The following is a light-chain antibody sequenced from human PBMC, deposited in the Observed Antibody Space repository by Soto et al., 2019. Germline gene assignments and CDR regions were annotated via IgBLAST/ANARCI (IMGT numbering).Light chain of an antibody. CDR3: SSYATSTSVV. Sequence: QSALTQPASVSGSPGQSITISCTGTSSDVGAYNYVAWYQHHPGKAPILIIYDVGNWPSGVPNRFSGSKSGNTASLTISGLQAEDEADYYCSSYATSTSVVFGGGTKVTVL. J-gene: IGLJ2*01. CDR1: SSDVGAYNY. V-gene: IGLV2-14*03. CDR2: DVG.